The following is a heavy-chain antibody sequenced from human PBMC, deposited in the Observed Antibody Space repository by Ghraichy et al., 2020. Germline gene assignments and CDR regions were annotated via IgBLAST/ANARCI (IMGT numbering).Heavy chain of an antibody. CDR1: GFSFSHCG. V-gene: IGHV3-48*02. CDR2: ISNGGNTI. Sequence: SLRLSCVTSGFSFSHCGFNWVRQAPGRGLEWIAYISNGGNTIYYADSVKGRFTVSKDNAKNSLYLQMNSLGNDDTAVYFFSRLAMASPVNAGWYFDVWGRGTLVTVSS. CDR3: SRLAMASPVNAGWYFDV. D-gene: IGHD5-24*01. J-gene: IGHJ2*01.